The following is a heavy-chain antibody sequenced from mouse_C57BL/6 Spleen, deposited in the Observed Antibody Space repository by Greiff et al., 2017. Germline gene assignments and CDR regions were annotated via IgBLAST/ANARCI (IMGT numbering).Heavy chain of an antibody. CDR3: ARGNYDVTTTSMDD. Sequence: QVQLQQSGPELVKPGASVKISCKASGYAFSSYWMHWVKQRPGKGLEWIGRIYPGDGDTNYNGKFKGKATLTADKSSSTAYMQRSSLTAEDSVVYYFARGNYDVTTTSMDDWGQGTTLTVSS. CDR1: GYAFSSYW. J-gene: IGHJ4*01. CDR2: IYPGDGDT. V-gene: IGHV1-82*01. D-gene: IGHD2-3*01.